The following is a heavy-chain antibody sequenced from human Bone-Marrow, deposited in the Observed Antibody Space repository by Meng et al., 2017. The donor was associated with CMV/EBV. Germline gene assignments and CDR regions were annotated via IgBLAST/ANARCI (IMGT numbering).Heavy chain of an antibody. D-gene: IGHD6-6*01. CDR1: GYTFTGYY. J-gene: IGHJ6*02. V-gene: IGHV1-2*02. Sequence: ASVKVSCKASGYTFTGYYMHWVRQAPGQGLEWMGWINPNSGGTNYAQKFQGRVTMTRDTSISTAYMELSSLRSEDTAVYYCARGETYSSSSHYYYGMDVWGQGTTVTVSS. CDR2: INPNSGGT. CDR3: ARGETYSSSSHYYYGMDV.